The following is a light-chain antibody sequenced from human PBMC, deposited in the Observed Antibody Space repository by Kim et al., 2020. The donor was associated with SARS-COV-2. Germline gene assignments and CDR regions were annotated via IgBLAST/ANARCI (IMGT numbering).Light chain of an antibody. J-gene: IGLJ3*02. CDR2: NDS. CDR3: QSADSSGTYGV. Sequence: SPGQTARITCSGDALPKQYAYWYQQKPGQAPVLVIYNDSERPSGIPERVSGSSSETTVTLTISGVQAEDEADDYCQSADSSGTYGVFGGGTQLTVL. V-gene: IGLV3-25*03. CDR1: ALPKQY.